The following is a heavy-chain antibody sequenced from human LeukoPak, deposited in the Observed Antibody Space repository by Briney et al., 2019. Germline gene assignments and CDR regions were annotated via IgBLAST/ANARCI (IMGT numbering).Heavy chain of an antibody. V-gene: IGHV4-59*12. CDR1: GGSISSYY. CDR2: IYHSGST. CDR3: ASDYGDDGWFVY. D-gene: IGHD4-17*01. Sequence: SETLSLTCTVSGGSISSYYWSWIRQPPGKGLEWIGYIYHSGSTYYNPSLKSRVTISVDRSKNQFSLKLSSVTAADTAVYYCASDYGDDGWFVYWGQGTLVTVSS. J-gene: IGHJ4*02.